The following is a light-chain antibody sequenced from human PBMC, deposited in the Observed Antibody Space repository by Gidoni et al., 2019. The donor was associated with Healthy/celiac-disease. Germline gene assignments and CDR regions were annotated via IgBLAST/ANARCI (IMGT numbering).Light chain of an antibody. CDR3: QQYGSSPRT. CDR2: GAS. V-gene: IGKV3-20*01. J-gene: IGKJ1*01. Sequence: EIVLTQSPGTLPLSPGERATLSCRVSQSVSSSYLACYQQKPGQAPRLLIYGASSRATGIPDRFSGSGSGTVFTLTISRLEPEDFAVYYCQQYGSSPRTFGQGTKVEIK. CDR1: QSVSSSY.